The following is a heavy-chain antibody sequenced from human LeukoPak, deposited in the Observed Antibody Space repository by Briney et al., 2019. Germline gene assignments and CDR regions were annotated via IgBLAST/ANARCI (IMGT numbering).Heavy chain of an antibody. CDR1: GGSISSYY. D-gene: IGHD5-18*01. V-gene: IGHV4-59*08. CDR2: IYYSGST. J-gene: IGHJ4*02. Sequence: SETLSLTCTVSGGSISSYYWSWIRQPPGKGLEWIGYIYYSGSTNYNPSLKSRVTISVDTSKNQFSLKLSTVTAADTAVCYCARLRVDTAMGIDYWGQGTLVTVSS. CDR3: ARLRVDTAMGIDY.